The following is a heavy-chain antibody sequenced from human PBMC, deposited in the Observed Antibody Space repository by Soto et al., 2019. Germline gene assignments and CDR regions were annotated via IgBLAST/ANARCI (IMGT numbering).Heavy chain of an antibody. CDR2: ISGDGVTT. J-gene: IGHJ4*02. Sequence: EVQLVESGGDLVQRGGSLRLSCAASGFPFSSYWMHWVRHTPGKGLDWVARISGDGVTTYYADSVTGRFTVSRDNANNTLSRQISGLRAEDTAVYYCAREYYGLLTGDYTDDWGQGTLVSVSS. D-gene: IGHD3-9*01. V-gene: IGHV3-74*01. CDR3: AREYYGLLTGDYTDD. CDR1: GFPFSSYW.